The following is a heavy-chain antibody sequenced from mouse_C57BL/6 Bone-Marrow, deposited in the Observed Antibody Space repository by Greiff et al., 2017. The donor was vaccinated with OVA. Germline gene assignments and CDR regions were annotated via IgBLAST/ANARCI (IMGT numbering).Heavy chain of an antibody. CDR2: IDPETGGT. D-gene: IGHD1-1*01. J-gene: IGHJ2*01. V-gene: IGHV1-15*01. Sequence: QVQLQQSGAELVRPGASVTLSCKASGYTFTDYEMHWVKQTPVHGLEWIGAIDPETGGTAYNQKFKGKAILTADKSSSTAYMELRSLTSEDSAVYYCTSGVFITTVVAPFGYWGQGTTLTVSS. CDR3: TSGVFITTVVAPFGY. CDR1: GYTFTDYE.